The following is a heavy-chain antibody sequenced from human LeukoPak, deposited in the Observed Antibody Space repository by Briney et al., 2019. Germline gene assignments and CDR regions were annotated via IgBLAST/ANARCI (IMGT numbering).Heavy chain of an antibody. D-gene: IGHD2-2*02. J-gene: IGHJ6*03. CDR3: ARHAAVVVPAAIADEYYYYYMDV. Sequence: GESLKISCKGSGYRFTNYWIGWVRQMPGKGLKWMGIIYPGDSDARYSPSFQGQVTISADKSISTAYLQWSSLKASDTAMYYCARHAAVVVPAAIADEYYYYYMDVWGKGTTVTVSS. CDR2: IYPGDSDA. V-gene: IGHV5-51*01. CDR1: GYRFTNYW.